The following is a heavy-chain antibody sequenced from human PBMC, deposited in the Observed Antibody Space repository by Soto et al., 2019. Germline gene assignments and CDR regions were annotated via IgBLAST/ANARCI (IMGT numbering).Heavy chain of an antibody. CDR1: GFTFSSYA. CDR2: IRTGVGDT. V-gene: IGHV3-23*01. Sequence: GSLRLSCAASGFTFSSYAMNWVRQAPGKGLEWVSTIRTGVGDTYYAASVKGRFTISRDNSKSTVYLHLNSLRAEDTAIYYCAKDPTYDYGYFDSWGQGTLVTVSS. J-gene: IGHJ4*02. D-gene: IGHD4-17*01. CDR3: AKDPTYDYGYFDS.